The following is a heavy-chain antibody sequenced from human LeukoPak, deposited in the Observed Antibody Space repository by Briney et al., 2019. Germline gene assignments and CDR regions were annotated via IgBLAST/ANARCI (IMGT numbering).Heavy chain of an antibody. CDR1: GFTFDDYA. Sequence: PGGSLRLSCAASGFTFDDYAMHWVRQAPGKGLEWVSLISGDGGSTYYADSVKGRFTISRDNCKNSLYLLMDSLRTEEMALYYCAKGSGLRYFDRSELYFDYWGQGTLVTVSS. D-gene: IGHD3-9*01. V-gene: IGHV3-43*02. CDR2: ISGDGGST. J-gene: IGHJ4*02. CDR3: AKGSGLRYFDRSELYFDY.